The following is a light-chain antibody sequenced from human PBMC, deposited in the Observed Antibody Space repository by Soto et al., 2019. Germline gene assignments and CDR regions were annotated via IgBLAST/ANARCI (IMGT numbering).Light chain of an antibody. CDR2: TAT. Sequence: DIQMTQYPSSVSASVGDRVTITCRASQSISTYLNWYQQKPGKAPSLLIYTATNLQSGVPSRFSGSGSGTDFTLTISSLQPEDFAGYYCQQSYSTPPTFGQGTKVDIK. CDR1: QSISTY. CDR3: QQSYSTPPT. V-gene: IGKV1-39*01. J-gene: IGKJ1*01.